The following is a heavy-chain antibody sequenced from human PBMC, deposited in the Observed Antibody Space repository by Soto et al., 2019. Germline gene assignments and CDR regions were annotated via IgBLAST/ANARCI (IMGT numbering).Heavy chain of an antibody. V-gene: IGHV1-8*01. J-gene: IGHJ3*02. Sequence: QVQLVQSGAEVKKPGASVKVSCKASGYTFTSYDINWVRQATGQGLEWMGWMNPNSGNTGYAQKFQGRVTMTRNTSRSTAYMELSSLRSEDTAVYYCARDSDYIWGSYRFSSAFDIWGQGTMVTVSS. CDR1: GYTFTSYD. D-gene: IGHD3-16*02. CDR2: MNPNSGNT. CDR3: ARDSDYIWGSYRFSSAFDI.